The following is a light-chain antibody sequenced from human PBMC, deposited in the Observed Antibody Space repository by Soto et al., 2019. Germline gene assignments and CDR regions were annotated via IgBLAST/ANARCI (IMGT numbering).Light chain of an antibody. Sequence: ELVLTQSPDTLSLSPGERATLSCRASQSVSARFLAWYQHRPGQAPRLLMSATSTRAPGIPDRFSGSGSGTAFTLTISSLEPEDVAVYYCQQYFRSLVEFGQGTKVEIK. J-gene: IGKJ1*01. CDR2: ATS. CDR3: QQYFRSLVE. CDR1: QSVSARF. V-gene: IGKV3-20*01.